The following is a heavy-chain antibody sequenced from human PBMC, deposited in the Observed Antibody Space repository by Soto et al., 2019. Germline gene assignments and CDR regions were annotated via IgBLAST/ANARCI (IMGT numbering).Heavy chain of an antibody. CDR1: GLTFSSYW. Sequence: HPGGSLRLSCAASGLTFSSYWMSWVRQAPGKGLEWVANIKVDGGEKYYVDSVRGRFTISRDNAKNSLYLQMNSLRAEDTAVYYCARHPAGTTSNSYHGMDVWGQGTSVTVSS. D-gene: IGHD1-1*01. CDR2: IKVDGGEK. J-gene: IGHJ6*02. V-gene: IGHV3-7*01. CDR3: ARHPAGTTSNSYHGMDV.